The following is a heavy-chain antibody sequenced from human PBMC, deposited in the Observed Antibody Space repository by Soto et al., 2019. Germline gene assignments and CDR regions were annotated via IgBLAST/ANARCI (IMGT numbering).Heavy chain of an antibody. CDR2: ITPMFRTA. CDR3: ARQFDYETSGYYYAY. CDR1: GGTFSRYA. V-gene: IGHV1-69*13. Sequence: ASVKVSCKASGGTFSRYAISWVRQAPGQGLEWMGGITPMFRTANYAQKFQGRVTITADESTSTAYMELSSLRSEDTAVYYCARQFDYETSGYYYAYWGQGTVVTVSS. J-gene: IGHJ4*02. D-gene: IGHD3-22*01.